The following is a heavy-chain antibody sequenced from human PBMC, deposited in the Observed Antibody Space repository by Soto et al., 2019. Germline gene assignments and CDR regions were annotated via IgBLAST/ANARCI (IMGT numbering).Heavy chain of an antibody. V-gene: IGHV4-39*01. CDR1: GGSISSSSYY. J-gene: IGHJ4*02. CDR2: IYYSGST. CDR3: ARPHDHPRVYGDEDQGGYYFDY. D-gene: IGHD4-17*01. Sequence: SETLSLTCTVSGGSISSSSYYWGWIRQPPGKGLEWIGSIYYSGSTYYNPSLKSRVTISVDTSKNQFSLKLSSVTAADTAVYYCARPHDHPRVYGDEDQGGYYFDYWGQGTLVTVSS.